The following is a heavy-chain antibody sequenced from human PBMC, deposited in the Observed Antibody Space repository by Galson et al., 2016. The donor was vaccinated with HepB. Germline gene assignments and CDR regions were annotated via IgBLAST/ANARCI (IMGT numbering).Heavy chain of an antibody. J-gene: IGHJ4*02. D-gene: IGHD5-24*01. Sequence: SLRLSCAASGSTFKDYAMNWVRQAPGKGLEWVSVVSGSGDNTYYADSVKGRLTISRDNAKNTLYLQMNSLRAEDTAVYYCARRMATITSFDYWGQGTLVTVSS. CDR1: GSTFKDYA. CDR2: VSGSGDNT. V-gene: IGHV3-23*01. CDR3: ARRMATITSFDY.